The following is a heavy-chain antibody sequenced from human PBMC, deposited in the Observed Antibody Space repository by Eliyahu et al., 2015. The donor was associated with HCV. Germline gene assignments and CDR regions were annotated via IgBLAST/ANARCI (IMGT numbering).Heavy chain of an antibody. CDR3: ARETRLEPATIDC. CDR1: GFTFSSYW. V-gene: IGHV3-74*01. Sequence: EVQLVESGGGLVQPGGSLRLSCAASGFTFSSYWMHWGPQGPGKGLGWGSRSNGEGSRTDYADSVKGRFTISRDNVKNTLYLQMNSLRAEDTAVYYCARETRLEPATIDCWGQGTLVTVSS. J-gene: IGHJ4*02. D-gene: IGHD2-2*01. CDR2: SNGEGSRT.